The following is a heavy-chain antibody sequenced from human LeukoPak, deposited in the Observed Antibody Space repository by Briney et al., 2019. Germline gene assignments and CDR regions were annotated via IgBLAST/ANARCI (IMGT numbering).Heavy chain of an antibody. J-gene: IGHJ4*02. Sequence: AASVMVSCTASGYTFTDYYMHWVRQAPGQGLEWMGGIIPIFGTANYAQKFQGRVTITADESTSTAYMELSSLRSEDTAVYYCASSIMITFGGTFDYWGQGTLVTVSS. CDR3: ASSIMITFGGTFDY. V-gene: IGHV1-69*13. CDR2: IIPIFGTA. D-gene: IGHD3-16*01. CDR1: GYTFTDYY.